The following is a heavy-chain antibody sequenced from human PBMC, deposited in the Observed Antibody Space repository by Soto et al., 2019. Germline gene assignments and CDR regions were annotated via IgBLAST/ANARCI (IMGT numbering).Heavy chain of an antibody. J-gene: IGHJ6*02. V-gene: IGHV1-69*02. D-gene: IGHD2-8*01. CDR3: ASSPLNCTNGVCYQRGYYYGMDV. Sequence: ASVKVSCKASGGTFSSYTISWVRQAPGQGLEWMGRIIPILGIANYAQKFQGRVTITADKSTSTAYMELSSLRSEDTAVYYCASSPLNCTNGVCYQRGYYYGMDVWGQGTTVTVSS. CDR1: GGTFSSYT. CDR2: IIPILGIA.